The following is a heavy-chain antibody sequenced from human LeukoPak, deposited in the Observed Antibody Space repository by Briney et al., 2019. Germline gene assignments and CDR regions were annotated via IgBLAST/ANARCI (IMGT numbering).Heavy chain of an antibody. D-gene: IGHD4-17*01. CDR1: GGTFSSYA. V-gene: IGHV1-69*05. Sequence: SVKVSCKASGGTFSSYAISWVRQAPGQGLEWMGGIIPIFGTANYAQKFQGRVTITTDESTSTAYTELSSLRSEDTAVYYCARAHTSTVTWYYYYYYMDVWGKGTTVTVSS. CDR3: ARAHTSTVTWYYYYYYMDV. CDR2: IIPIFGTA. J-gene: IGHJ6*03.